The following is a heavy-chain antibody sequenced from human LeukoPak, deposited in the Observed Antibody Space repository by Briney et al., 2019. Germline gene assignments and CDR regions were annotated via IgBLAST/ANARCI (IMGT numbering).Heavy chain of an antibody. CDR2: IKQDGSEK. V-gene: IGHV3-7*01. D-gene: IGHD3-22*01. CDR1: GFTFSSYG. J-gene: IGHJ4*02. CDR3: ALGGPYFDSSGYYIN. Sequence: GGSLRLSCAASGFTFSSYGMHWVRQAPGKGLEWVANIKQDGSEKYYVDSVKGRFTISRDNAKNSLYLQMNSLRAEDTAVYYCALGGPYFDSSGYYINWGQGTLVTVSS.